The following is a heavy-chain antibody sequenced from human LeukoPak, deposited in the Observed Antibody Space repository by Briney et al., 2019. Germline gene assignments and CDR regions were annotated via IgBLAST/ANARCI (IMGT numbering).Heavy chain of an antibody. D-gene: IGHD4-23*01. J-gene: IGHJ4*02. CDR3: AKDISLVVDYGGNSRLDY. CDR2: IPYDGSNK. CDR1: GFTFSSYG. Sequence: GGSLRLSCAASGFTFSSYGMHWVRQAPGKGLEWVAVIPYDGSNKYYADSVKGRFTISRDNSKNTLYLQMNSLRAEDTAVYYCAKDISLVVDYGGNSRLDYWGQGTLVTVSS. V-gene: IGHV3-30*18.